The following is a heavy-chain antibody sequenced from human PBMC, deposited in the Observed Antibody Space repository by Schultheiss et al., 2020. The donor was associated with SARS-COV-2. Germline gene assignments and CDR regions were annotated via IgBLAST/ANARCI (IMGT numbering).Heavy chain of an antibody. V-gene: IGHV3-30*03. D-gene: IGHD1-26*01. Sequence: GGSLRLSCAASGFTFSNAWMSWVRQAPGKGLEWVAVISYDESIKYYADSVKGRFTISRDNSKNTLYLQMNSLRAEDTAVYYCARGVGATSQIDYWGQGTLVTVSS. CDR1: GFTFSNAW. CDR2: ISYDESIK. CDR3: ARGVGATSQIDY. J-gene: IGHJ4*02.